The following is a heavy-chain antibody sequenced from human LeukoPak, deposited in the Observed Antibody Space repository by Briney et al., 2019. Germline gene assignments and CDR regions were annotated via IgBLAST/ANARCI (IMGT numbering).Heavy chain of an antibody. CDR2: INHSGST. Sequence: SVTLSLTCAVYGGSFCGYHWSWIRQPPGKGLEGIGEINHSGSTNYNPSLRIRVTISVDTSKNQFSLKLSSVTAADTAVYYCARGWGRGYCSSTSCHSHYYMDVWGKGTTVTVSS. CDR3: ARGWGRGYCSSTSCHSHYYMDV. V-gene: IGHV4-34*01. CDR1: GGSFCGYH. D-gene: IGHD2-2*01. J-gene: IGHJ6*03.